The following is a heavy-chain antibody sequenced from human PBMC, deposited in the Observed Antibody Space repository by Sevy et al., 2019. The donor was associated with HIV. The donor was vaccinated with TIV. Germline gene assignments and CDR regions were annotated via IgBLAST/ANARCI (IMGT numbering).Heavy chain of an antibody. CDR1: GFTFSSYA. CDR2: ISSSGGST. D-gene: IGHD2-8*01. V-gene: IGHV3-23*01. Sequence: GGSLRLSCAASGFTFSSYAMSWVRQAPGKGLEWVSAISSSGGSTYYADSVKGRFTISRDNSKNTLYLQMNSLRAEDTAVYYSAKDQVYAIGDYWGQGTLVTVSS. J-gene: IGHJ4*02. CDR3: AKDQVYAIGDY.